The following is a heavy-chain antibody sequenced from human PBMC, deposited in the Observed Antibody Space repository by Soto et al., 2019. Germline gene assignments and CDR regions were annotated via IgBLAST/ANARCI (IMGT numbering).Heavy chain of an antibody. D-gene: IGHD2-15*01. CDR2: VSSGGST. V-gene: IGHV3-23*01. CDR3: AKRRGAGGHFDY. J-gene: IGHJ4*02. Sequence: DVQLLESGGGLVQPEGSLRLYCAASGFTFSSYAMGWVRQGPGKGLEWVAVVSSGGSTHYADSVRGRFTISRDNSKNTLSLQMNSLTAEDTAVYFCAKRRGAGGHFDYWGQGALVTVSS. CDR1: GFTFSSYA.